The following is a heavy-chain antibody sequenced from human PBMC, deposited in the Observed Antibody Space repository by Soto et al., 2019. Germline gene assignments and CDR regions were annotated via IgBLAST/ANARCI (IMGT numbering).Heavy chain of an antibody. CDR1: GCSLSSGGYY. J-gene: IGHJ4*02. Sequence: PSATLSLTCAVSGCSLSSGGYYWRWMRPHPGKGLEWIGYIYYSGSTYYNPSLKSRVTISVDTSKNQFSLKLSSVTAADTAVYYCARETGDFWSGYRYFDDGGQGTLGT. D-gene: IGHD3-3*01. V-gene: IGHV4-31*11. CDR3: ARETGDFWSGYRYFDD. CDR2: IYYSGST.